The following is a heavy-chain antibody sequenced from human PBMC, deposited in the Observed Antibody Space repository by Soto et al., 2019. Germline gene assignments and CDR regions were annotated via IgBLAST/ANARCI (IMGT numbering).Heavy chain of an antibody. Sequence: ASVKFSCKTSGYTFTSYHMHWVRQDTGQGLEWMGIINPSGGSTSYAQKFQGRVTMTRDTSTSTVYMELSSLRSEDTAVYYCARGGGADYYDSSGALGYWGQGTLVTVSS. D-gene: IGHD3-22*01. CDR3: ARGGGADYYDSSGALGY. V-gene: IGHV1-46*01. J-gene: IGHJ4*02. CDR1: GYTFTSYH. CDR2: INPSGGST.